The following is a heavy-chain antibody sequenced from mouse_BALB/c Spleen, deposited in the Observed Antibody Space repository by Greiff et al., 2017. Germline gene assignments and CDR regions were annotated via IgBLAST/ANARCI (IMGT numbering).Heavy chain of an antibody. CDR3: ARLYYGSSYFDY. D-gene: IGHD1-1*01. CDR1: GFTFSSYG. J-gene: IGHJ2*01. Sequence: EVQRVESGGDLVKPGGSLKLSCAASGFTFSSYGMSWVRQTPDKRLEWVATISSGGSYTYYPDSVKGRFTISRDNAKNTLYLQMSSLKSEDTAMYYCARLYYGSSYFDYWGQGTTLTVSS. CDR2: ISSGGSYT. V-gene: IGHV5-6*01.